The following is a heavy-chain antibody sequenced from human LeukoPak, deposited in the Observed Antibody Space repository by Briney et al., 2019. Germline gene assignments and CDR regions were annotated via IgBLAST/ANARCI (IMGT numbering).Heavy chain of an antibody. CDR1: GFTFRSYA. Sequence: GGSLRLSCAASGFTFRSYAMSWVRQAPGKGLEWVSAISGSGETTYYADSVKGRFTISRDNSKNTQYLQVNSLRAEDTAVYYCAKDRHSYGTPEYFQHWGQGTLVTVSS. D-gene: IGHD5-18*01. CDR3: AKDRHSYGTPEYFQH. CDR2: ISGSGETT. V-gene: IGHV3-23*01. J-gene: IGHJ1*01.